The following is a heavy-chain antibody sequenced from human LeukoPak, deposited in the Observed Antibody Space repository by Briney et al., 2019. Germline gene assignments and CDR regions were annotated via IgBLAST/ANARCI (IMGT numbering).Heavy chain of an antibody. J-gene: IGHJ4*02. Sequence: PGGSLRLSCAASGFTFSSYGMHWVRQAPGKGLEWVAVIWYDGSNKYYADSVKGRFTISRDNSKNTLYLQMNSLRAEDTAVYHCALEGGYCSSATCYGPDYWGQGNLVTVSS. D-gene: IGHD2-2*01. V-gene: IGHV3-33*01. CDR1: GFTFSSYG. CDR2: IWYDGSNK. CDR3: ALEGGYCSSATCYGPDY.